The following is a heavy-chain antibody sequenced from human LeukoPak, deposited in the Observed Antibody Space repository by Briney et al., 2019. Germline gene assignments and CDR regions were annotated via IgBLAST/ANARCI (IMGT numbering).Heavy chain of an antibody. Sequence: SETLSLTCTVSGGSISSYYWSWIRQPPGKGLEWIGYIYYTGSTYYNPSLRSRVTISVDTSKNQFSLKLSSVTAADTAVYYCARAGRGYSHGYVDYWGQGTLVTVSS. V-gene: IGHV4-59*08. D-gene: IGHD5-18*01. CDR3: ARAGRGYSHGYVDY. J-gene: IGHJ4*02. CDR1: GGSISSYY. CDR2: IYYTGST.